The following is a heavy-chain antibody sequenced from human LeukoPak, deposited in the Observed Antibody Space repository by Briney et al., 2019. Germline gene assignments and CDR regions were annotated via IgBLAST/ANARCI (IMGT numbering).Heavy chain of an antibody. Sequence: GGSLRLSCAASGFTVSSNYMSWVRQAPGKGLEWVSVIYSGGSTYYADSVKGRFTISRDNSKNTLYLQMNSLRAEDTAVYYCAREQQQLDYGMDVWGQGTTVTVSS. CDR2: IYSGGST. V-gene: IGHV3-66*01. CDR1: GFTVSSNY. CDR3: AREQQQLDYGMDV. J-gene: IGHJ6*02. D-gene: IGHD6-13*01.